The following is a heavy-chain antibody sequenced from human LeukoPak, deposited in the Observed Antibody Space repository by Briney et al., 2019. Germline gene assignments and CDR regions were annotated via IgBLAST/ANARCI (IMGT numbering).Heavy chain of an antibody. J-gene: IGHJ5*02. CDR3: AREGIKNDYGDSGRNWFDP. CDR2: INPNSGGT. CDR1: GYTFTGYY. D-gene: IGHD4-17*01. Sequence: ASVKVSCKASGYTFTGYYMHWVRQAPGQGLEWMGWINPNSGGTNYAQKFQGRVTMTRDTSISTAYMELSSLRSEDTAVYYCAREGIKNDYGDSGRNWFDPWGQGTLVTVSS. V-gene: IGHV1-2*02.